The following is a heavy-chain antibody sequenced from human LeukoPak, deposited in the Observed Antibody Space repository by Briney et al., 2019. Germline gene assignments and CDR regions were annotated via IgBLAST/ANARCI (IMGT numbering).Heavy chain of an antibody. CDR3: AKGISADGYNFERGADY. CDR1: GFSFGTYV. CDR2: VGGDGHVT. J-gene: IGHJ4*02. D-gene: IGHD5-24*01. V-gene: IGHV3-23*01. Sequence: GSLRLSCAAPGFSFGTYVMSWVRRAPGKGLAWVSSVGGDGHVTYYADSVKGRFTISRDNSQHTLFLQMDSLRVEDTAIYYCAKGISADGYNFERGADYWGQGSQVSVSS.